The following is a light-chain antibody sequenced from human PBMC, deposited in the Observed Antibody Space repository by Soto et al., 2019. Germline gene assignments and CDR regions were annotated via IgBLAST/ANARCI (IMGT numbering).Light chain of an antibody. V-gene: IGKV1-39*01. CDR3: QQYNSFLWT. CDR1: QSISSY. CDR2: SAS. J-gene: IGKJ1*01. Sequence: DIQMTQSPASLSTSVGDRVTITCRASQSISSYLNWYQQKPGKAPKLLICSASSLQSGVPSRFSGSGSGTDFTLTISSLQPDDFATYYCQQYNSFLWTFGQGTKVDIK.